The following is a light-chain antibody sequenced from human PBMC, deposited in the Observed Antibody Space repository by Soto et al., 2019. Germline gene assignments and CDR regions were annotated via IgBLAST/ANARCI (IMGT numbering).Light chain of an antibody. CDR3: SSSTTSSFYV. Sequence: TLPASVCGSPVQSITISCTASVRDIGAYDYVSWYQQHPGKAPKLLIYGVKNRPSGVSYRFSASTYAFTASLTISGLQAEDEANYYRSSSTTSSFYVFGPGTKVTVL. CDR1: VRDIGAYDY. V-gene: IGLV2-14*01. J-gene: IGLJ1*01. CDR2: GVK.